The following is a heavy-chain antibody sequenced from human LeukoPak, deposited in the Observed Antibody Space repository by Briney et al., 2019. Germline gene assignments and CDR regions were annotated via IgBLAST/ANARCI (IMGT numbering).Heavy chain of an antibody. CDR2: IYYSGST. Sequence: PSETLSLTCTVSGGSISSYYWSWIRQPPGKGLEWTGYIYYSGSTNYNPSLKSRVTISVDTSKNQFSLKLSSVTAADTAVYYCARVTNVLRFLEWLPAVYYFDYWGQGTLVTVSS. D-gene: IGHD3-3*01. CDR1: GGSISSYY. J-gene: IGHJ4*02. CDR3: ARVTNVLRFLEWLPAVYYFDY. V-gene: IGHV4-59*01.